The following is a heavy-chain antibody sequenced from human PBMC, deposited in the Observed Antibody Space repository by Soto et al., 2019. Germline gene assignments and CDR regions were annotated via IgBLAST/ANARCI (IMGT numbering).Heavy chain of an antibody. V-gene: IGHV4-4*02. CDR3: ASSGRHSSSWYPYYGMDV. CDR1: GGSISSSNW. D-gene: IGHD6-13*01. J-gene: IGHJ6*02. Sequence: QVQLQESGPGLVKPSGTLSLTCAVSGGSISSSNWWSWVRQPPGKGLEWIGEIYHSGSTNYNPSLKSRVTISVDKSKNQFSLKLSSVTAADTAVYYCASSGRHSSSWYPYYGMDVWGQGTTVTVSS. CDR2: IYHSGST.